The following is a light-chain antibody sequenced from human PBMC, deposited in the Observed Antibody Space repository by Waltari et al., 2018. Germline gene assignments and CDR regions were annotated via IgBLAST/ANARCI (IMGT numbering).Light chain of an antibody. CDR3: AAWDDSLSGHVV. CDR2: RNN. CDR1: HYNIGSNY. J-gene: IGLJ2*01. V-gene: IGLV1-47*01. Sequence: QSVLTQTPSTSGTPGQRVTISCSGGHYNIGSNYVYWYQQLPGTAPKLLIYRNNQRPSGVPDRFSGSKSGTSASLAISGLRSEDEADYYCAAWDDSLSGHVVFGGGTKLTVL.